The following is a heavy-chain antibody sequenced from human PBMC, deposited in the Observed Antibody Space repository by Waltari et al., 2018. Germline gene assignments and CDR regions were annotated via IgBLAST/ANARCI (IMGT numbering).Heavy chain of an antibody. Sequence: EVQLKESGGKVIQPGGSLRLSCEASGFSFSNNAVSWVRQAPGKGLEGVSVMGGNGEYRSYADSVRGRFTISRDNSKNTLYLQMDSLRADDTAVYFCVKYGFGGVLSHWGQGTLVIVSS. CDR3: VKYGFGGVLSH. D-gene: IGHD3-16*01. V-gene: IGHV3-23*01. CDR2: MGGNGEYR. CDR1: GFSFSNNA. J-gene: IGHJ1*01.